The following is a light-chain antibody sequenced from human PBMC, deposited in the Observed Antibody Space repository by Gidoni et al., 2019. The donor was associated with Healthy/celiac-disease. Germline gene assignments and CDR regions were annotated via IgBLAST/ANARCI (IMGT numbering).Light chain of an antibody. V-gene: IGKV3-11*01. J-gene: IGKJ4*01. CDR1: QSVSRS. CDR3: QQRSNWPPGLT. CDR2: DAS. Sequence: EIVLTHSPVTLSLSPGERATLSCRASQSVSRSLALYQQKPGQAPRLLIYDASNRAIGIPARFSGSGSGTDFTLTISSLEPEDFAVYYCQQRSNWPPGLTFGGGTKVEIK.